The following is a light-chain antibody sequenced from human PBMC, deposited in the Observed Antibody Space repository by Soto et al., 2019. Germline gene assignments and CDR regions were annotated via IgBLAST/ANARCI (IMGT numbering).Light chain of an antibody. J-gene: IGKJ1*01. CDR1: QSVRSMY. V-gene: IGKV3-20*01. CDR2: DAS. Sequence: EIVLTQSPGTLSLSPGERATLSCRASQSVRSMYLAWYQQKPGQAPRLLIYDASSRATDIPDRFSGSGSGTDFTLTTSRLEPEDFAIYYCQHYGNSLWTFGQGTKVDIK. CDR3: QHYGNSLWT.